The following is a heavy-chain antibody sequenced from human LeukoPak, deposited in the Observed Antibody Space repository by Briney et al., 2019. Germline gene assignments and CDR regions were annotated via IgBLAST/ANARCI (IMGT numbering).Heavy chain of an antibody. CDR1: GGSISSYS. CDR3: ARDSITVTTYYYYYGMDV. D-gene: IGHD4-17*01. CDR2: IYTSGST. Sequence: SETLSLTCTVSGGSISSYSWRWVRQPAGKGLEWIGRIYTSGSTNYNPSLKSRVTMSVDTSKNQLSLKLSSVTAADTAVYYCARDSITVTTYYYYYGMDVWGQGTTVTVSS. J-gene: IGHJ6*02. V-gene: IGHV4-4*07.